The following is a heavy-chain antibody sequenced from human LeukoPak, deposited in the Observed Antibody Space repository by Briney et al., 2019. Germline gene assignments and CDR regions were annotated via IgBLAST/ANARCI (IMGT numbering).Heavy chain of an antibody. CDR3: AREAHGSGTYYSDY. CDR2: INPSSGDT. CDR1: GYTFTGYF. Sequence: ASVKVSCKASGYTFTGYFIHWVRQAPGQGPEWMGWINPSSGDTYYAQMFQGRVTMTRDTSITTAYMELSRLRSDDRAVYYCAREAHGSGTYYSDYSGQGALVTVSS. V-gene: IGHV1-2*02. D-gene: IGHD3-10*01. J-gene: IGHJ4*02.